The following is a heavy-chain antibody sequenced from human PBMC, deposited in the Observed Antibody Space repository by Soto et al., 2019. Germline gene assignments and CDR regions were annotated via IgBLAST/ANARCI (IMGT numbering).Heavy chain of an antibody. J-gene: IGHJ5*02. CDR3: AHSWTMVRGSNPVPTGWFDP. D-gene: IGHD3-10*01. Sequence: QITLKESGPTLVKPTQTLTLTCTFSGFSLSTSGVGVGWIRQPPGKALEWLALIYWDDDKRYSPALKSRLTITKDTSKNQVVLTMTNMDPVDTATYYCAHSWTMVRGSNPVPTGWFDPWGQGTLVTVSS. CDR2: IYWDDDK. V-gene: IGHV2-5*02. CDR1: GFSLSTSGVG.